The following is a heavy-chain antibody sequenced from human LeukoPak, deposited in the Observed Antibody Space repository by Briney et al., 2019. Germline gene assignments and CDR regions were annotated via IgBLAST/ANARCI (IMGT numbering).Heavy chain of an antibody. CDR3: AKFSRSTWAFDL. J-gene: IGHJ3*01. CDR1: GFTFDDYA. CDR2: ISWNSGSI. Sequence: GRSLRLSCAASGFTFDDYAMHWVRQAPGKGLEWVSGISWNSGSIGYADSVKGRFTISRDNAKNSLYLQMNSLRVEDMALYYCAKFSRSTWAFDLWGRGTMVTVSS. V-gene: IGHV3-9*03.